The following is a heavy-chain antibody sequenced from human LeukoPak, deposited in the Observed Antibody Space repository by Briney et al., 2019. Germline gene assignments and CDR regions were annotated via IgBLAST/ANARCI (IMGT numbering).Heavy chain of an antibody. V-gene: IGHV6-1*01. Sequence: SQTLSLTCAISRDILSRNSPGWNWIRQSPSRGLEWLGRTYYRSKWYNDYAVSVKSRITVNPDTSKNQFSLQLDSVTPEDTAVYYCARPFYYDSNGGEGMDVWGQGTTVTVSS. CDR2: TYYRSKWYN. J-gene: IGHJ6*02. D-gene: IGHD3-22*01. CDR3: ARPFYYDSNGGEGMDV. CDR1: RDILSRNSPG.